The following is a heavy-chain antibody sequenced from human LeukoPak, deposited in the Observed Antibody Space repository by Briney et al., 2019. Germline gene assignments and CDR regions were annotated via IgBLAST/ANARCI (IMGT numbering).Heavy chain of an antibody. Sequence: GSLRLSCAASGFTVGSNYMSWVRQAPGKGLEWVSVIYSGGSTYYADSVKGRSTISRDNSKNTLYLQMNSLRAEDTAVYYCAREGRGSYYFDYWGQGTLVTVSS. D-gene: IGHD1-26*01. CDR1: GFTVGSNY. J-gene: IGHJ4*02. V-gene: IGHV3-53*01. CDR3: AREGRGSYYFDY. CDR2: IYSGGST.